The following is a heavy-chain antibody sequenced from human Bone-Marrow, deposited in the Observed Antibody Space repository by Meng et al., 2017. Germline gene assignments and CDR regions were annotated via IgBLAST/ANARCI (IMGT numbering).Heavy chain of an antibody. CDR2: INHSGST. J-gene: IGHJ4*02. V-gene: IGHV4-34*01. Sequence: QVQLKEWVAGLLKRSETLSLTCVVSGGSFSEYYWSWIRQHPGKGLEWIGEINHSGSTKYNPYLESRATISVDTSQNNLSLKLSSVTAADSAVYYCARGPTTMAHDFDYWGQGTLVTVSS. CDR3: ARGPTTMAHDFDY. CDR1: GGSFSEYY. D-gene: IGHD4-11*01.